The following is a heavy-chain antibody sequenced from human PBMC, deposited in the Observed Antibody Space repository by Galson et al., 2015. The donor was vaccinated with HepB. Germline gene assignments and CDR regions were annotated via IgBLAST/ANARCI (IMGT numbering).Heavy chain of an antibody. V-gene: IGHV3-23*01. CDR2: ISGSGGST. Sequence: SLRLSCAASGFTFSSYAMSWVRQAPGKGLEWVSAISGSGGSTYYADSVKGRFTISRDNSKNTLYLQMNSLRAEDTAVYYCAKDSLVLSMVRGVTATDYWGQGTLVTVSS. CDR1: GFTFSSYA. D-gene: IGHD3-10*01. J-gene: IGHJ4*02. CDR3: AKDSLVLSMVRGVTATDY.